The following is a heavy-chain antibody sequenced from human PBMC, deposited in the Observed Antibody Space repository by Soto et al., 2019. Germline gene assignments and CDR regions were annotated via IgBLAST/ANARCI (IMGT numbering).Heavy chain of an antibody. D-gene: IGHD2-15*01. CDR2: IKSKTDGGTT. Sequence: GGSLRLSCAASGVTFSNAWMSWVRQAPGKGLEWVGRIKSKTDGGTTDYAAPVKGRFTISRDDSKNTLYLQMNSLKTEDTAVYYCTSNGMVVVEVDDTAAFDIWGQGTMVIVSS. CDR1: GVTFSNAW. J-gene: IGHJ3*02. CDR3: TSNGMVVVEVDDTAAFDI. V-gene: IGHV3-15*01.